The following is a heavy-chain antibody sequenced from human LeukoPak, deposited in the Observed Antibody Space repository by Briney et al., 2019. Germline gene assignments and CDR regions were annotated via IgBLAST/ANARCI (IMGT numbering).Heavy chain of an antibody. CDR3: ARGQARLAWFDP. CDR2: IYSSGRS. Sequence: SQTLSLTCAVSGDSISSGGYSWSWVRQPPGKGLEWIGYIYSSGRSYYNPSLQSRVTISVDTSKNEFSLKVTSVTAADTAVYYCARGQARLAWFDPWGQGTLVTVSS. J-gene: IGHJ5*02. V-gene: IGHV4-30-4*07. CDR1: GDSISSGGYS. D-gene: IGHD6-19*01.